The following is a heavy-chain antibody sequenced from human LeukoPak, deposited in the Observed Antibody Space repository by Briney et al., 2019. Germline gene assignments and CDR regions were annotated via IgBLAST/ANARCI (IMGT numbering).Heavy chain of an antibody. V-gene: IGHV4-34*01. J-gene: IGHJ4*02. D-gene: IGHD3-3*01. Sequence: NHSGSTNYNPSLKSRVTISVDTSKNQFSLKLSSVAAADTAVYYCARELGFWSGYLGYYFDYWGQGTLVTVSS. CDR3: ARELGFWSGYLGYYFDY. CDR2: NHSGST.